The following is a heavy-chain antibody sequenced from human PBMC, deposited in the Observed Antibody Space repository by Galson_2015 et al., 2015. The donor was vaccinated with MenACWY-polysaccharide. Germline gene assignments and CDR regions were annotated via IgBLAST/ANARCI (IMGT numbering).Heavy chain of an antibody. CDR2: INSKSDGGAA. Sequence: SLRLSCAAAGITFTNAWMSWVRQAPGKGLEWVGLINSKSDGGAADYAAPVKGRFSISRDDSKNTVYLQMSSLRTEDTAVYYCATSHLGYHDSSGWGLDVWGPGTTVTVSS. CDR1: GITFTNAW. V-gene: IGHV3-15*01. J-gene: IGHJ6*02. D-gene: IGHD3-22*01. CDR3: ATSHLGYHDSSGWGLDV.